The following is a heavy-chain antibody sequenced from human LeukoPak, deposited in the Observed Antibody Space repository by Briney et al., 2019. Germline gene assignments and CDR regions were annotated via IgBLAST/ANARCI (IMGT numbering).Heavy chain of an antibody. D-gene: IGHD5-18*01. CDR1: GFTFSNYA. CDR2: VYGSDDKT. Sequence: GGSLRLSCVASGFTFSNYAMSWVRQAPGKGLELVSGVYGSDDKTVYGDAVKGRFTISRDNSKNTLYLQMNSLRAEDTAVYYCAKDGGYSYGSWGYYYGMDVWGQGTTVTVSS. J-gene: IGHJ6*02. CDR3: AKDGGYSYGSWGYYYGMDV. V-gene: IGHV3-23*01.